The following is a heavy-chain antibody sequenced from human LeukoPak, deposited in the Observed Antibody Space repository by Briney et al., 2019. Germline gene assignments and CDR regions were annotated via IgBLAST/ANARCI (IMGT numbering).Heavy chain of an antibody. CDR3: TRDSGTFPPGDY. CDR2: MKQDGSGK. V-gene: IGHV3-7*01. J-gene: IGHJ4*02. Sequence: GGSLRLSCATSGFTFSNYWMIWVRQAPGKGLEWVANMKQDGSGKYYVDSVRGRFTISRDNAKNSLYLQMNSLRAEDTAMYYCTRDSGTFPPGDYWGQGTLVTVSS. D-gene: IGHD2/OR15-2a*01. CDR1: GFTFSNYW.